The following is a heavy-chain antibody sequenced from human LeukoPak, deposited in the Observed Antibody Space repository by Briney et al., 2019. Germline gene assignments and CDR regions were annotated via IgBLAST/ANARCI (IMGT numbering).Heavy chain of an antibody. D-gene: IGHD3-22*01. CDR1: GGSISSYY. J-gene: IGHJ1*01. CDR2: IHYSGST. CDR3: ARVYYDSSGYFPWESFQH. V-gene: IGHV4-59*01. Sequence: SETLSLTCTVSGGSISSYYWSWIRQPPGKGLEWIGYIHYSGSTNYNPSLKSRVTISVDTSKNQFSLKLSSVTAADTAVYYCARVYYDSSGYFPWESFQHWGQGTLVTVSS.